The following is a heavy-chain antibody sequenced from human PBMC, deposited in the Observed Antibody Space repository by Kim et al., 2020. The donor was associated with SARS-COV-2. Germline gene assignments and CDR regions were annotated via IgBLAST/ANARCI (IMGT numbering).Heavy chain of an antibody. CDR1: GGSISSYY. V-gene: IGHV4-59*13. D-gene: IGHD3-3*01. Sequence: SGGSISSYYWSWIRQPPGKGLEWIGYIYYSGSTNYNPSLKSRVTISVDTSKNQFSLKLSSVTAADTAVYYCARGSDFWSGYSIDYWGQGTLAT. CDR3: ARGSDFWSGYSIDY. CDR2: IYYSGST. J-gene: IGHJ4*02.